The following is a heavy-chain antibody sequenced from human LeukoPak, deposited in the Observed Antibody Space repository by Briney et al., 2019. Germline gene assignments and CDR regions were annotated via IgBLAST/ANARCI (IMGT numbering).Heavy chain of an antibody. CDR3: ARDLGKGRYLDY. J-gene: IGHJ4*02. CDR1: GFTFSTYG. D-gene: IGHD4-23*01. CDR2: IWYDGSNK. V-gene: IGHV3-33*01. Sequence: PGRSPRLSCAASGFTFSTYGMHWVRQAPGKGLEWVAVIWYDGSNKDYVDSVKGRFTISRDNAKNTLYLQMNSLRAEDTAVYYCARDLGKGRYLDYSGQGTLVTVSS.